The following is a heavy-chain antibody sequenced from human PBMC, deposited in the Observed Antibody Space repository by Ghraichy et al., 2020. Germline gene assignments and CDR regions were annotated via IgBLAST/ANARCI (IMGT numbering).Heavy chain of an antibody. J-gene: IGHJ5*02. Sequence: GGSLRLSCAASGFTFSSYGMHWVRQAPGKGLEWVAVISYDGSNKYYADSVKGRFTISRDNSKNTLYLQMNSLRAEDTAVYYCAKTFRIHSSSDWFDPWGQGTLVTVSS. V-gene: IGHV3-30*18. D-gene: IGHD6-6*01. CDR1: GFTFSSYG. CDR3: AKTFRIHSSSDWFDP. CDR2: ISYDGSNK.